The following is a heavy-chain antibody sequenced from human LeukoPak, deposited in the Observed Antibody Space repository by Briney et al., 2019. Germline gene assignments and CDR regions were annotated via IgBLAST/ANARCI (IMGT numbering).Heavy chain of an antibody. CDR2: INPNSGGT. J-gene: IGHJ4*02. CDR1: GYTFTGYY. CDR3: ARDQVVVRGVGNY. D-gene: IGHD3-10*01. Sequence: ASVKVSCKASGYTFTGYYMHWVRQAPGQGLEWMGWINPNSGGTNYAQKFQGRVTMTRDTSISTAYMELSRLRSDDTAVYYCARDQVVVRGVGNYWGQGTLVTVSS. V-gene: IGHV1-2*02.